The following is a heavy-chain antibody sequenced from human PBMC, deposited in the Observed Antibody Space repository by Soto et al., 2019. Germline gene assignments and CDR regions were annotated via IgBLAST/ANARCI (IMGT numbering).Heavy chain of an antibody. CDR3: ARAGMTYYFVAPFSYYYKDV. Sequence: QVQLVQSGAEVKKPGSSVKVSCKASRDTFSSYIINWVRQAPGQGPEWMARIIPISGISNYAQKFQGRVTLTADNSTTTAYMELSSLRSEDTAVYYCARAGMTYYFVAPFSYYYKDVWGTGAEVTVSS. V-gene: IGHV1-69*02. CDR2: IIPISGIS. J-gene: IGHJ6*03. CDR1: RDTFSSYI. D-gene: IGHD3-3*01.